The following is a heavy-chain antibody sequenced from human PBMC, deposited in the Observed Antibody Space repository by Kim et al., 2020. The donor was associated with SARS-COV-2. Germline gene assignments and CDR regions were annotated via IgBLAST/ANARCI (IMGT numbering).Heavy chain of an antibody. CDR3: VKWDDDNGAFDI. J-gene: IGHJ3*02. CDR1: GLIFRNYA. CDR2: INNHGTST. Sequence: GGSLRLSCSASGLIFRNYAMFWVRQAPGRGLEYVSAINNHGTSTYYVDSVKGRFTISRDNSKNTLYLQMSSLRAEDTAVYYCVKWDDDNGAFDIWGQGTMVTVSS. V-gene: IGHV3-64D*09. D-gene: IGHD1-1*01.